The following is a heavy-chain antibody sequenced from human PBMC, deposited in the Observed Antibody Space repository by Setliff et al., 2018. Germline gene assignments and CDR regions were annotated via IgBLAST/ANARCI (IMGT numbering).Heavy chain of an antibody. V-gene: IGHV4-39*07. Sequence: PSETLSLTCIVSGGSIGSGDFHWYWGWVRQSPGEGLEWIGSISYRGNTFYNPSLTSRVTMSVDRSKNQFSLNLRAMTAADTAVYYCAREGGGSGWTPDSWGQGTLVTVSS. J-gene: IGHJ4*02. CDR2: ISYRGNT. D-gene: IGHD6-19*01. CDR3: AREGGGSGWTPDS. CDR1: GGSIGSGDFHWY.